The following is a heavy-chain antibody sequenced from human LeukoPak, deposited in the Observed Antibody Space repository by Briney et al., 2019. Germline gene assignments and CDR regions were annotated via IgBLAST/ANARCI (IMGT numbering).Heavy chain of an antibody. J-gene: IGHJ6*03. V-gene: IGHV1-69*13. Sequence: SVKVSCKASGGTFSSYAISWVRQAPGQGLEWMGGIIPIFGTANYAQKFQGRVTITADESTSTAYMELSSLRSEDTAVYYCARGPDFWSGYYTYYYYYMDVGGKGTTVTVSS. CDR2: IIPIFGTA. CDR3: ARGPDFWSGYYTYYYYYMDV. D-gene: IGHD3-3*01. CDR1: GGTFSSYA.